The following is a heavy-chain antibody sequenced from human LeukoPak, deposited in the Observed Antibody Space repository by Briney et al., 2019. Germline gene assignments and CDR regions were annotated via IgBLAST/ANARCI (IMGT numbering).Heavy chain of an antibody. CDR1: GYTFTNYG. V-gene: IGHV1-18*01. CDR2: ISTYNGNT. J-gene: IGHJ4*02. D-gene: IGHD6-19*01. Sequence: ASVKVSCKASGYTFTNYGIIWVRQAPGQGLEWMGWISTYNGNTNYAQKLQGRVTMTTDTSTSTAYMELRSLRSDDTAVYYCARVDLRSSGWFPFDYWGQGTLVTVSS. CDR3: ARVDLRSSGWFPFDY.